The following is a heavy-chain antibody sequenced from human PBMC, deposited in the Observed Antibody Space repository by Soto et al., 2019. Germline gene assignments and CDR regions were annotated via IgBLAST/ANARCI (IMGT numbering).Heavy chain of an antibody. CDR1: GFTFSSYA. CDR3: AKDQGVLPIYFDY. Sequence: EVQLLESGGGLVQPGGSLRLSCAASGFTFSSYAMSWVRQAPGKGLEWVSAISGSGGSTYYADSVKGRFTISRDNSKNTLYLQMNSLRAEDTALYYSAKDQGVLPIYFDYSCQGTLVTVSS. J-gene: IGHJ4*02. D-gene: IGHD3-16*01. CDR2: ISGSGGST. V-gene: IGHV3-23*01.